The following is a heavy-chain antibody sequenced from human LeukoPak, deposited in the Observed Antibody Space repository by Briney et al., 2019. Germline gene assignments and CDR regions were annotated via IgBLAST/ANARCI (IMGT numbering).Heavy chain of an antibody. CDR2: INPNSGGT. CDR3: ARDQYYNVLTGFDY. D-gene: IGHD3-9*01. V-gene: IGHV1-2*02. Sequence: ASVKVSCKASGYTFTGYYMHWVRQAPGQGLEWMGWINPNSGGTNYAQKFQGRVTMTRDTSISTAYMELSRLRSDDTAVYYCARDQYYNVLTGFDYWGQGTLVTVSS. CDR1: GYTFTGYY. J-gene: IGHJ4*02.